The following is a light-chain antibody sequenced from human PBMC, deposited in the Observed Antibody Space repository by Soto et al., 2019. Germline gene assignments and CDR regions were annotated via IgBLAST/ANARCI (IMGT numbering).Light chain of an antibody. CDR1: QSIISW. CDR2: AAS. CDR3: QQYHVYPWT. J-gene: IGKJ1*01. Sequence: DIQLTQSPSTLSASVEDRVSITCRASQSIISWLAWYQQKSGKAPNLLIYAASNLESGVPSRFSGSGSGTEFTLTINSLQPDDFATYYCQQYHVYPWTFGQGTKVEIK. V-gene: IGKV1-5*01.